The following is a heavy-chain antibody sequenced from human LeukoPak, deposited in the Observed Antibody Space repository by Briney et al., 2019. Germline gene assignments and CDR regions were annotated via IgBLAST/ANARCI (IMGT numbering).Heavy chain of an antibody. D-gene: IGHD5-12*01. CDR2: IYYTGST. V-gene: IGHV4-39*01. CDR3: ARHRRGYSGYDAY. CDR1: GGSVSSSNHH. J-gene: IGHJ4*02. Sequence: PSETLSLTCTVSGGSVSSSNHHWAWIRQPPGKGLEWIGSIYYTGSTYYNPSLKSRVTISVDTSKHQFSLKLRSVTAADTAVYYCARHRRGYSGYDAYWGQGTLVTVSS.